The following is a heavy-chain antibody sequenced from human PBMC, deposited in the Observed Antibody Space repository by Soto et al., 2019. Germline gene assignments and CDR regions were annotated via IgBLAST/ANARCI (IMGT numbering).Heavy chain of an antibody. CDR1: GGTFSSYA. CDR3: ARDEMLGSDGYNLVHDY. J-gene: IGHJ4*02. V-gene: IGHV1-69*01. CDR2: IIPIFGTA. Sequence: QVQLVQSGAEVKKPGSSVKVPCKASGGTFSSYAISWVRQAPGQGLEWMGGIIPIFGTANYAQKFQGRVTITADESTSTAYMELSSLRSEDTAVYYCARDEMLGSDGYNLVHDYWGQGTLVTVSS. D-gene: IGHD5-12*01.